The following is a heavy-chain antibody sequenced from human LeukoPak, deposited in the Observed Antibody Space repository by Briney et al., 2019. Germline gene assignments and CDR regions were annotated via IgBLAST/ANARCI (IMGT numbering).Heavy chain of an antibody. Sequence: GSLRLSCAASGFTFSSYAMHWVRQAPGEGLEWVAVISYDGSNKYYADSVKGRFTISRDNSKNTLYLQMNSLRAEDTAVYYCARDLVGSLIDYWGQGTLVTVSS. V-gene: IGHV3-30*01. J-gene: IGHJ4*02. CDR3: ARDLVGSLIDY. CDR1: GFTFSSYA. D-gene: IGHD2-15*01. CDR2: ISYDGSNK.